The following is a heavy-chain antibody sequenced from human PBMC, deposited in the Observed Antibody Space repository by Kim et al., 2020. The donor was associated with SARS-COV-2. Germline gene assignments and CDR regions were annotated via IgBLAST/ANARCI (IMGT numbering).Heavy chain of an antibody. V-gene: IGHV4-39*01. D-gene: IGHD2-2*01. J-gene: IGHJ5*02. CDR1: GGSISSSSDW. CDR2: IYYPGST. CDR3: ARLVVPHVIYVGLYWFDP. Sequence: SETLSLTCTVSGGSISSSSDWWGWIRQPPGKGLEWIGSIYYPGSTYYNPSLRSRVTISVDTSKNQFSLKLTSVTAADTAVYYCARLVVPHVIYVGLYWFDPWGRGTLVTVSP.